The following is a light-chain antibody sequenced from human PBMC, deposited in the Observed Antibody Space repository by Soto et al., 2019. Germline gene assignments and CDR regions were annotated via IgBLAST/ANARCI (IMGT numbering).Light chain of an antibody. CDR2: GNN. J-gene: IGLJ2*01. V-gene: IGLV1-40*01. CDR1: SSNIGAGYD. CDR3: QSYDTSLSAPVI. Sequence: QAVVTQPPSVSGAPGQRVTISCTGTSSNIGAGYDVHWYQQVPGAAPKLLIYGNNNRPSGVPDRISGSKSGTSASLAITGLQAEDEADYYCQSYDTSLSAPVIFGGGTKLTVL.